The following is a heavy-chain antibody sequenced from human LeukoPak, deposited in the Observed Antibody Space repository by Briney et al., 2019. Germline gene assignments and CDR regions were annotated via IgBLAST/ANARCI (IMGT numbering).Heavy chain of an antibody. CDR3: ARSGSYELFDY. D-gene: IGHD1-26*01. Sequence: SETLSLTCAVYGGSFSGYYWSWIRQPPGRGLEWIGEINHSGSTNYNPSLKSRVTISVDTSKNQFSLKLSSVTAADTAVYYCARSGSYELFDYWGQGTLVTVSS. CDR2: INHSGST. V-gene: IGHV4-34*01. CDR1: GGSFSGYY. J-gene: IGHJ4*02.